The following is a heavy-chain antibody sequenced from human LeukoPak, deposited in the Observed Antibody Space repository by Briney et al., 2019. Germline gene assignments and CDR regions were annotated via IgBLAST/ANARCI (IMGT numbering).Heavy chain of an antibody. CDR2: ISSSSST. J-gene: IGHJ3*02. D-gene: IGHD2-21*02. V-gene: IGHV3-23*01. CDR1: GFTFSSYS. Sequence: GGSLRLSCAASGFTFSSYSMSWVRQAPGKGLEWVSSISSSSSTNYADSVKGRFTMSRDNTKNTLYLQMNSLRAEDTAVYYCAKGLGDFGRTGAFDIWGQGTMVTVSS. CDR3: AKGLGDFGRTGAFDI.